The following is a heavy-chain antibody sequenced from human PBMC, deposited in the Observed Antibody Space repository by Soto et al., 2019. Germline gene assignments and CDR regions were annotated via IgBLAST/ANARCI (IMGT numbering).Heavy chain of an antibody. V-gene: IGHV1-8*01. J-gene: IGHJ2*01. CDR3: ARRPDCGGDCYPSYWYFDL. D-gene: IGHD2-21*02. CDR2: MNPNSGNT. CDR1: GYTFTSYD. Sequence: QVQLVQSGAEVKKPGASVKVSCKASGYTFTSYDINWVRQATGQGLEWMGWMNPNSGNTGYAQKFQGRVTMTRNTSISTAYMELSSLRSEDTAVYYCARRPDCGGDCYPSYWYFDLWGRGTLVTVSS.